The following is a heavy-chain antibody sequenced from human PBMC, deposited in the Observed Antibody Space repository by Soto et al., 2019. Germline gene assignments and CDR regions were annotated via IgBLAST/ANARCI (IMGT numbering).Heavy chain of an antibody. CDR3: ARDLWAAGEY. V-gene: IGHV3-74*01. CDR1: GFTFKDFW. Sequence: EVPLVESGGDSVLPGGSLRLSCVVSGFTFKDFWMHWVRQVPGKGLVWVSRINRDGSSTYYADSVKGRFTISRDNARNTLYLQMNSLRVEDTAIYYCARDLWAAGEYWGQGTLVTVSS. D-gene: IGHD6-13*01. J-gene: IGHJ4*02. CDR2: INRDGSST.